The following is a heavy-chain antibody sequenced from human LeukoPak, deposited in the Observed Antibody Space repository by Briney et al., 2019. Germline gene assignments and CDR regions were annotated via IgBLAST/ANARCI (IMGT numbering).Heavy chain of an antibody. CDR2: VYYSGST. J-gene: IGHJ5*02. V-gene: IGHV4-30-4*01. CDR1: GGSISSGDYY. CDR3: GSQTSMYYDFWSGYYHFGWFDP. Sequence: SETLSLTCTVSGGSISSGDYYWSWIRQPPGKGLEWIGYVYYSGSTYYNPSLKSRVTISVDTSKNQFSLKLSSVTAADTAVYYCGSQTSMYYDFWSGYYHFGWFDPWGQGTLVTVSS. D-gene: IGHD3-3*01.